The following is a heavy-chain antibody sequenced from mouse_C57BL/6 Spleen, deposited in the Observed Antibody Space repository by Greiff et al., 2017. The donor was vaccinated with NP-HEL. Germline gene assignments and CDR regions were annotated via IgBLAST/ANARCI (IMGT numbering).Heavy chain of an antibody. V-gene: IGHV1-55*01. CDR3: AKERMGPYYFDY. D-gene: IGHD4-1*01. Sequence: QVQLQQSGAELVKPGASVKMSCKASGYTFTSYWITWVKQRPGQGLEWIGDIYPGSGSTNYNEKFKSKATLTVDTSSSTAYMQLSSLTSEDSAVYYCAKERMGPYYFDYWGQGTTLTVSS. CDR2: IYPGSGST. J-gene: IGHJ2*01. CDR1: GYTFTSYW.